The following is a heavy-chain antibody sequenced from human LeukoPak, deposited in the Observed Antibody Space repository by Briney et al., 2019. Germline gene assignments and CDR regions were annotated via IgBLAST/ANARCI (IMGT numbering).Heavy chain of an antibody. J-gene: IGHJ4*02. CDR2: NIPILGIA. CDR1: GGTFSSYA. V-gene: IGHV1-69*04. D-gene: IGHD2-2*01. Sequence: SVKVSCKASGGTFSSYAISWVRQAPGQGLEWMGRNIPILGIANYAQKFQGRVTITADKSTSTAYMELSSLRSEDTAVYYCARADSGVDIVVVPAKDYWGQGTLVTVSS. CDR3: ARADSGVDIVVVPAKDY.